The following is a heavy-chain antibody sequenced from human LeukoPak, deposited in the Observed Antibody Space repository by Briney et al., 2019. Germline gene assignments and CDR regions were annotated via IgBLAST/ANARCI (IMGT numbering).Heavy chain of an antibody. D-gene: IGHD3-22*01. CDR2: ISAYNGNT. V-gene: IGHV1-18*01. J-gene: IGHJ3*02. CDR1: GYTFTSYG. Sequence: ASVKVSCKASGYTFTSYGISWVRQAPGQGLEWMGWISAYNGNTNYAQKLQGRVTMTTDTSTSTAYMELRSLRSDDTAVYYCARGGRRRYYYDSSGYPEYDAFDIWGQGTMVTVSS. CDR3: ARGGRRRYYYDSSGYPEYDAFDI.